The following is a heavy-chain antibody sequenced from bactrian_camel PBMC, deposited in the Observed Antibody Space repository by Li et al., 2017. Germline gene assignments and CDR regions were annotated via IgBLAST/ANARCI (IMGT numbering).Heavy chain of an antibody. V-gene: IGHV3-1*01. CDR3: VSLHRSVDYVVFEY. CDR2: INWRFGDGT. D-gene: IGHD4*01. CDR1: GVTFDQYP. Sequence: EVQLVESGGGLVEPGGSLRLSCQASGVTFDQYPMGWVRQVPGKGLDWVSYINWRFGDGTNTAGSVKGRFTIGRDNARNTVFLQMNSLKPEDTAVYYCVSLHRSVDYVVFEYWGQGTQVTVS. J-gene: IGHJ4*01.